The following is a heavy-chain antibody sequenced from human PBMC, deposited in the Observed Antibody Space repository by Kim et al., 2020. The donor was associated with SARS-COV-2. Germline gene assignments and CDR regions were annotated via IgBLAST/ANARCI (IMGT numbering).Heavy chain of an antibody. Sequence: GGSLRLSCAASGFTFSSYSMNWVRQAPGKGLEWVSSISSSSSYIYYADSVKGRFTISRDNAKNSLYLQMNSLRAEDTAVYYCARDEDGSSWYSDYYYGMDVWGQGTTVTVSS. D-gene: IGHD6-13*01. V-gene: IGHV3-21*01. CDR3: ARDEDGSSWYSDYYYGMDV. CDR1: GFTFSSYS. CDR2: ISSSSSYI. J-gene: IGHJ6*02.